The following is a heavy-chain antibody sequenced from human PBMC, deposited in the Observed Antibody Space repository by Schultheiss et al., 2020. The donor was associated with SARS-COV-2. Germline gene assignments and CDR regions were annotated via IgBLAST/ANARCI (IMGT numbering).Heavy chain of an antibody. D-gene: IGHD6-19*01. CDR1: GFTCSNYW. CDR2: MKGDGGEK. J-gene: IGHJ4*02. CDR3: ARPARVGPVAGTPHLYY. Sequence: GGSLRLSCAASGFTCSNYWMNWVRHAPGKGLEWVANMKGDGGEKDNVDSMKGRFTFSRDNANNSPFLQMNSPRAEDTAVYYCARPARVGPVAGTPHLYYWGQGTLVTVSS. V-gene: IGHV3-7*01.